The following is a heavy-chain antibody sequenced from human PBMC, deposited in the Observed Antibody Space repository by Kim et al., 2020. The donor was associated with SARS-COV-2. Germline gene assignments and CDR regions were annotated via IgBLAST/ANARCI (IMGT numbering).Heavy chain of an antibody. V-gene: IGHV3-13*01. CDR1: GFTFSSYD. Sequence: GGSLRLSCAASGFTFSSYDMHWVRQATGKGLEWVSAIGTAGDTYYPGSVKGRFTISRENAKNSLYLQMNSLRAGDTAVYYCARGDYYGSGSYFWQSYYYYGMDVWGQGTTVTVSS. CDR3: ARGDYYGSGSYFWQSYYYYGMDV. CDR2: IGTAGDT. J-gene: IGHJ6*02. D-gene: IGHD3-10*01.